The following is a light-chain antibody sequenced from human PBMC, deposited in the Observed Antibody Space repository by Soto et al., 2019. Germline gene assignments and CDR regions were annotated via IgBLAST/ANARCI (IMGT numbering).Light chain of an antibody. CDR1: QSVRSSL. V-gene: IGKV3-20*01. CDR3: QQYGDSRT. CDR2: GAS. J-gene: IGKJ1*01. Sequence: EIVLTQSPGTLSLSPGESATLSCRASQSVRSSLLAWYRQKPGQAPRLLIFGASSRATGIPDRFSGIGSGTEFTLTISRLEPEDFAVYYCQQYGDSRTFGQGTKVEIK.